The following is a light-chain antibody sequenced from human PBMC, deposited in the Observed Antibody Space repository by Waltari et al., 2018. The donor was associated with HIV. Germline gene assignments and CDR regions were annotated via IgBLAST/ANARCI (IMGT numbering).Light chain of an antibody. Sequence: DVVMTQSTLSLPVTLGQPASISCRSSQSLLYSDGNTYLNLFQQRPGQSPRRLIYRVSNRDSGVPDRFSGSGAGTDFTLKISRVEAEDVGVYYCMQGTHWPITFGQGTRLEIK. CDR3: MQGTHWPIT. CDR1: QSLLYSDGNTY. J-gene: IGKJ5*01. CDR2: RVS. V-gene: IGKV2-30*01.